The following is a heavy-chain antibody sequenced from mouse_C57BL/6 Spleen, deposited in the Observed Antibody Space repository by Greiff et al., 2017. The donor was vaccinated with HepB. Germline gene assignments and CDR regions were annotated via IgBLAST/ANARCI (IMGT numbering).Heavy chain of an antibody. J-gene: IGHJ2*01. CDR1: GFTFSSYA. V-gene: IGHV5-4*01. Sequence: EVHLVESGGGLVKPGGSLKLSCAASGFTFSSYAMSWVRQTPEKRLEWVATISDGGSYTYYPDNVKGRFTISRDNAKNNLYLQMSHLKSEDTAMYYCARDGGYGSSYRGLYFDYWGQGTTLTVSS. D-gene: IGHD1-1*01. CDR3: ARDGGYGSSYRGLYFDY. CDR2: ISDGGSYT.